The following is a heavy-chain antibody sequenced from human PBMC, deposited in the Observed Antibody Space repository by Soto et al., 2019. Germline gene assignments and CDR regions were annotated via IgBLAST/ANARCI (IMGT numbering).Heavy chain of an antibody. CDR3: ARGYSNHNWFDP. V-gene: IGHV1-8*01. D-gene: IGHD4-4*01. CDR2: MNPNCGNT. Sequence: ASVKVSCKASGYTFTSYDINWVRQATGQGLEWMGWMNPNCGNTGYAQKFQGRVTMTRNTSISTAYMELSSLRSEDTAVYYCARGYSNHNWFDPWGQGTLVTVSS. J-gene: IGHJ5*02. CDR1: GYTFTSYD.